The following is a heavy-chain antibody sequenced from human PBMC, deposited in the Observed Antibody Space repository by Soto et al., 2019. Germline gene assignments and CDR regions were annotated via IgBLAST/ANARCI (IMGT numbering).Heavy chain of an antibody. CDR2: ISSSSSYT. V-gene: IGHV3-11*06. CDR1: GFTISDYY. D-gene: IGHD3-22*01. J-gene: IGHJ3*02. CDR3: ARELRLTYYHDSSGRGNAFDI. Sequence: QVQLVESGGGLVKPGGSLRLSCAASGFTISDYYMSWIRQAPGKGLEWVSYISSSSSYTNYADSVKGRFTISRDNAKNSLYLQMNSLGAEDTAVYYCARELRLTYYHDSSGRGNAFDIWGPGTMVTVSS.